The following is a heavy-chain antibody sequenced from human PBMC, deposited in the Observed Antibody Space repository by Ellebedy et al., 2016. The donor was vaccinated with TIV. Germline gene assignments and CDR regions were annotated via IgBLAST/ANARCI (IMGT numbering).Heavy chain of an antibody. CDR2: INPNSGGT. D-gene: IGHD1-1*01. Sequence: AASVKVSCKASAYTFTDYDIHWVRQAPGQGLEWMGWINPNSGGTHYAQKFQGRVTMTRDTSISTVSTEVSGLRSDDTAVYYCARESGTSGTNHLFDIWGQGTLVTVSS. CDR3: ARESGTSGTNHLFDI. V-gene: IGHV1-2*02. CDR1: AYTFTDYD. J-gene: IGHJ3*02.